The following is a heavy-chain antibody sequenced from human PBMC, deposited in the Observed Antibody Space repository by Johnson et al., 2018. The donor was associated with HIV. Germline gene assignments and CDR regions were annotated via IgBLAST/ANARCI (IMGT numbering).Heavy chain of an antibody. CDR2: ISYDGGDT. Sequence: QVQLVESGGGVVQPGRSLRLSCAASGFTFSSYAMHWVRQAPAKGLEWVAVISYDGGDTWYADSVKGRFTVSRDNSKNTLYLQMGSLRAEDMAVYYCARGGLEMATITDAFDIWGQGTMVTVSS. CDR3: ARGGLEMATITDAFDI. CDR1: GFTFSSYA. D-gene: IGHD5-24*01. J-gene: IGHJ3*02. V-gene: IGHV3-30*14.